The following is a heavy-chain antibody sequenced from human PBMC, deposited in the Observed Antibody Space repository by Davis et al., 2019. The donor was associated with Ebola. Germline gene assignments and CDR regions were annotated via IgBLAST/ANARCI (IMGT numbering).Heavy chain of an antibody. CDR3: IRDPAGHGMDV. CDR2: IGRAGDT. CDR1: GFTFSTYD. V-gene: IGHV3-13*01. J-gene: IGHJ6*04. D-gene: IGHD3-10*01. Sequence: GESLKISCAASGFTFSTYDMHWVRHTTEKGLEWVSAIGRAGDTHYLDSVKGRFTISRENAKNSLYLQMNSLRAGDTAVYYCIRDPAGHGMDVWGKGTTVIVSS.